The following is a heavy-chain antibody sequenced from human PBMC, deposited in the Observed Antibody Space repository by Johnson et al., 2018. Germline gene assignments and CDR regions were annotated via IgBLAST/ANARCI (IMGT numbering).Heavy chain of an antibody. CDR3: ARDPDSASKVDY. CDR2: IKPDGSDE. J-gene: IGHJ4*02. V-gene: IGHV3-7*01. Sequence: EVQLVESGGDLVQPGGSLRLSCAASGFTFRNHWMSWVRQAPGKGLEWVAYIKPDGSDEYYVDSVKGRFTISRDNPMNSLYLQMNRLRVEDTGVYYCARDPDSASKVDYWGQGTRVTVSS. CDR1: GFTFRNHW. D-gene: IGHD1-14*01.